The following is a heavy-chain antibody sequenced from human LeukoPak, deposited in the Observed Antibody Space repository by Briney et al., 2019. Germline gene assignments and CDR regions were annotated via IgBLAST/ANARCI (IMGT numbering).Heavy chain of an antibody. J-gene: IGHJ3*02. CDR1: GGSFSGYY. V-gene: IGHV4-34*01. CDR2: INHSGST. D-gene: IGHD2-21*02. CDR3: ARHKETLTARDAFDI. Sequence: PSETLSLTCAVYGGSFSGYYWSWIRQPPGKGLEWIGEINHSGSTNYNPSLKSRVTISVDTSKNQFSLKLSSLTAADTAVYYCARHKETLTARDAFDIWGQGTMVTVSS.